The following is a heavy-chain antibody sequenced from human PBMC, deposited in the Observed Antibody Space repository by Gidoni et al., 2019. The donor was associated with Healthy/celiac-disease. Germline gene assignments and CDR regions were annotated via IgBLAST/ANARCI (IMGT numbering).Heavy chain of an antibody. D-gene: IGHD6-13*01. CDR2: IYYSGST. J-gene: IGHJ4*02. CDR1: GGSISSSSYY. V-gene: IGHV4-39*01. Sequence: QLQLQESGPGLVKPSETLSLTCTVSGGSISSSSYYWGWIRQPPGKGLEWIGSIYYSGSTYYNPSLKSRVTIFVDTSKNQFSLKLSSVTAADTAVYYCARLGIAAAGYFDYWGQGTLVTVSS. CDR3: ARLGIAAAGYFDY.